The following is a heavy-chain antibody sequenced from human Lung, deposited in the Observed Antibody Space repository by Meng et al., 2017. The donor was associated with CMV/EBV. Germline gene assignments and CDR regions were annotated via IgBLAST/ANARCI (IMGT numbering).Heavy chain of an antibody. D-gene: IGHD3-3*01. CDR2: ISAYNGNT. V-gene: IGHV1-18*01. Sequence: SVXVSXXASGYTFTSYGISWVRQAPGQGLEWMGWISAYNGNTNYAQKLQGRVTMTTDTSTSTAYMELRSLRSDDTAVYYCARVRYYDFWSGYFNGMDVWGQGTXVTVSS. CDR1: GYTFTSYG. CDR3: ARVRYYDFWSGYFNGMDV. J-gene: IGHJ6*02.